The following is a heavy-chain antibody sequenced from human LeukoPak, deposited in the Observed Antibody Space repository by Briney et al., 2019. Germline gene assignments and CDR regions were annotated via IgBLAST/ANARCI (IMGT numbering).Heavy chain of an antibody. Sequence: ASVKVSCKGSGYTLTELPLDWVRQAPGKGPEWMGVFDTEDGESEYAQKFQGRVTMTEDTSTDTAYMELSSLRSEDTAVYCCATVTFMVRGVKPLDYWGQGTLVTVSS. CDR1: GYTLTELP. D-gene: IGHD3-10*01. V-gene: IGHV1-24*01. CDR3: ATVTFMVRGVKPLDY. CDR2: FDTEDGES. J-gene: IGHJ4*02.